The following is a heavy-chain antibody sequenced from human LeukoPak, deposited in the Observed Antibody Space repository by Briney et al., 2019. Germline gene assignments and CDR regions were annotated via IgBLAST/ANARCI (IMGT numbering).Heavy chain of an antibody. V-gene: IGHV1-69*13. Sequence: ASVKVSCKASGGTFSSYAISWVRQAPGQGLEWMGGIIPIFGTANYAQKFQGRVTITADESTSTAYMELSSLRSEDTAVYYCARLAARPQYYFDYWGQGTLVTVSS. D-gene: IGHD6-6*01. CDR3: ARLAARPQYYFDY. J-gene: IGHJ4*02. CDR2: IIPIFGTA. CDR1: GGTFSSYA.